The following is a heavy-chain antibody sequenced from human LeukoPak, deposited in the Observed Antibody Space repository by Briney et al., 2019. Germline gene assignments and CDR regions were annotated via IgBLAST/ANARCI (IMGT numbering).Heavy chain of an antibody. Sequence: SETLSLTCTVSGGSISSCSYYWGWIRQPPGKGLEWIGSIYYSGSTYYNPSLKSRVTISVDTSKNQFSLKLSSVTAADTAVYYCARHQTYGGSLFDYWGQGTLVTVSS. CDR3: ARHQTYGGSLFDY. CDR2: IYYSGST. J-gene: IGHJ4*02. V-gene: IGHV4-39*01. CDR1: GGSISSCSYY. D-gene: IGHD4-23*01.